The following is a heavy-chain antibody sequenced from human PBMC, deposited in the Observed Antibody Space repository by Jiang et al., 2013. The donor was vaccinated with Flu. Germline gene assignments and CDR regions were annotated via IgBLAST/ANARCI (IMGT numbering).Heavy chain of an antibody. CDR2: IYYSGST. Sequence: GSGLVKPSETLSLTCTVSGGSISSSSYYWGWIRQPPGKGLEWIGSIYYSGSTYYNPSLKSRVTISVDTSKNQFSLKLSSVTAADTAVYYCARVPCEWNCYSPPYYFDYWGQGTLVTVSS. J-gene: IGHJ4*02. CDR1: GGSISSSSYY. V-gene: IGHV4-39*07. CDR3: ARVPCEWNCYSPPYYFDY. D-gene: IGHD2-15*01.